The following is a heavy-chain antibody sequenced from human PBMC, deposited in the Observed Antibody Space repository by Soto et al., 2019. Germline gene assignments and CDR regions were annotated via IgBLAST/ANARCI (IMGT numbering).Heavy chain of an antibody. J-gene: IGHJ6*02. V-gene: IGHV3-30*18. Sequence: QVQLVESGGGVVQPGRSLRLSCAASGFTFSSYGMHWVRQAPGKGLEWVAVISYDGSNKYYADSVKGRFTISRDNSKNTLYLQMNSLRAEDTAVYYCAKDHSSTSMDVRGQGTTVTVSS. CDR1: GFTFSSYG. CDR2: ISYDGSNK. CDR3: AKDHSSTSMDV. D-gene: IGHD2-2*01.